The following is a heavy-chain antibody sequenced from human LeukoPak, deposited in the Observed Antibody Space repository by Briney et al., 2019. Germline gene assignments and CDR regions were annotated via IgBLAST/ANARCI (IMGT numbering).Heavy chain of an antibody. Sequence: GGSLRLSCAASGFTFDRYAMSWVRQAPGKGLEWVSTISGRSRGTWYADSVKGRITISRDNSKNTLYLQMNSLRAEDTAVYYCAKVPRDIVVVPAAIFDYWGQGTLVTVSS. D-gene: IGHD2-2*01. CDR1: GFTFDRYA. J-gene: IGHJ4*02. CDR2: ISGRSRGT. CDR3: AKVPRDIVVVPAAIFDY. V-gene: IGHV3-23*01.